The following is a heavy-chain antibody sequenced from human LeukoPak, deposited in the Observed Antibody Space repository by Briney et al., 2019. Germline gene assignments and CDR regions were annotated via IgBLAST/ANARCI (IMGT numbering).Heavy chain of an antibody. J-gene: IGHJ4*02. CDR2: IYYSGST. V-gene: IGHV4-39*01. CDR1: GGSFSGYY. D-gene: IGHD5-18*01. CDR3: ARPDRGYSYGPPFDY. Sequence: PSETLSLTCDVYGGSFSGYYWGWIRQPPGKGLEWIGSIYYSGSTYYNPSLKSRVTISVDTSKNQFSLKLSSVTAADTAVYYCARPDRGYSYGPPFDYWGQGTLVTVSS.